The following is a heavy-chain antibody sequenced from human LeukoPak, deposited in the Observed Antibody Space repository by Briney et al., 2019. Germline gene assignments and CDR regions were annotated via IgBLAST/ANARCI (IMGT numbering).Heavy chain of an antibody. J-gene: IGHJ5*02. CDR2: MYTGGTS. CDR1: GFTVSSNY. V-gene: IGHV3-53*01. CDR3: ARSGFVAGTVDWFDP. Sequence: GSLRLSCAASGFTVSSNYMTWVRQAPGKGLEWVSVMYTGGTSYYADSVRGRFTLSRDNSKNMVYLQMNSLRVEDTAVYYCARSGFVAGTVDWFDPWGQGTLVIVSS. D-gene: IGHD6-19*01.